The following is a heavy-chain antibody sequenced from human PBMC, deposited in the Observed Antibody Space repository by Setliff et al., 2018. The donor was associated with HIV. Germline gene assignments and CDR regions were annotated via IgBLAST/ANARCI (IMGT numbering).Heavy chain of an antibody. CDR2: VSNTGRRT. CDR3: ARGRGYSYGYNAFDI. D-gene: IGHD5-18*01. Sequence: GGSLRLSCAASTFSVSDYAMSWVRQAPGKGLEWVSAVSNTGRRTFYADSVKGRFTISKDNAKNSLYLQMNSLRAEDTAVYYCARGRGYSYGYNAFDIWGLGTMVTVSS. V-gene: IGHV3-23*05. CDR1: TFSVSDYA. J-gene: IGHJ3*02.